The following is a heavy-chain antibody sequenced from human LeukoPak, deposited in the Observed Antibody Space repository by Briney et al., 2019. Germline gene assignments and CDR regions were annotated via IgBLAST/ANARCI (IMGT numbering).Heavy chain of an antibody. J-gene: IGHJ6*02. V-gene: IGHV4-34*01. CDR2: INHSGST. CDR1: GGSFSGYY. Sequence: SETLSLTCAVYGGSFSGYYWSWIRQPPGKGLEWIGEINHSGSTNYNPSHKSRVTISVDTSKNQFSLKLSSVTAADTAVYYCARGEGRCSGGSCYSRLGYYYYGMDVWGQGTTVTVSS. D-gene: IGHD2-15*01. CDR3: ARGEGRCSGGSCYSRLGYYYYGMDV.